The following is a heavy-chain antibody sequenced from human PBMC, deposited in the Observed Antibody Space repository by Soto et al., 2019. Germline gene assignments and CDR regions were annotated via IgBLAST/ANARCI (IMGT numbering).Heavy chain of an antibody. CDR3: AREDHYYYYYYYMDV. V-gene: IGHV3-7*01. CDR2: IKQDGSEK. CDR1: GFTFSSYW. Sequence: GGSLRLSCAASGFTFSSYWMSWVRQAPGKGLEWVANIKQDGSEKYYVDSVKGRFTISRDNAKNSLYLQMNSLRAEDTAVYYCAREDHYYYYYYYMDVWGKGTTVTVSS. J-gene: IGHJ6*03.